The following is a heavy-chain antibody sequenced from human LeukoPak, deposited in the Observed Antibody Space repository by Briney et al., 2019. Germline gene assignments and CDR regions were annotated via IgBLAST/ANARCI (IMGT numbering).Heavy chain of an antibody. Sequence: GESLKISCKGSGYSFTNYWIGWVRQMPGKGLEWTGIIYPGDSDTRYSPSFQGQVAISADRSISTAYLQWSTLKASDTGMYYCATRIVGALIIWGQGTLVTVSS. CDR3: ATRIVGALII. D-gene: IGHD1-26*01. CDR1: GYSFTNYW. J-gene: IGHJ4*02. CDR2: IYPGDSDT. V-gene: IGHV5-51*01.